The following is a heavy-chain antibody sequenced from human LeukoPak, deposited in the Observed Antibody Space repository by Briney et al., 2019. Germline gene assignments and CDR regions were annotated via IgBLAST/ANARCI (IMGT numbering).Heavy chain of an antibody. CDR1: GGSISSYY. V-gene: IGHV4-59*08. CDR3: ARFLGLDAFDI. CDR2: IYYSGST. J-gene: IGHJ3*02. Sequence: PSETLSLTCTVSGGSISSYYWSWIRQPPGKGLEWIGYIYYSGSTNYNPSLKSRVTISVDTSKNQFSLKLSSVTAADTAVYYCARFLGLDAFDIWGQGTMVTVPS. D-gene: IGHD2/OR15-2a*01.